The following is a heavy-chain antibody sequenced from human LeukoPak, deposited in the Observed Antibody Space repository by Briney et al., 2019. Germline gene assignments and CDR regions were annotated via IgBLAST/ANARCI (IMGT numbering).Heavy chain of an antibody. D-gene: IGHD6-19*01. V-gene: IGHV3-48*03. Sequence: GGSLRLSCAASGFSFSSYEMNWVRQAPGKGLEWVSYISTSGSTIRYADSVKGRFTISRDDAKNSLYLQMNSLRAEDTAFYYCARDPNSSGWYLFDYWGQGTLVTVSS. CDR1: GFSFSSYE. CDR2: ISTSGSTI. CDR3: ARDPNSSGWYLFDY. J-gene: IGHJ4*02.